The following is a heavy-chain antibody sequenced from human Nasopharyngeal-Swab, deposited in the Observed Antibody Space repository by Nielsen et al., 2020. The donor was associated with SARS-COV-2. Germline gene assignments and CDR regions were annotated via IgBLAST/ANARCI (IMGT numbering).Heavy chain of an antibody. Sequence: ASVKVSCKTSGYTFASSDINWVRQATGRGLEWVGWMNLDSGDTHYAQEFQGKVTLTRDTSRSTAYMELSSLRSEDTAVYYCARGPRPKRHLDYWGQGTLVTVSS. D-gene: IGHD1-1*01. V-gene: IGHV1-8*01. CDR2: MNLDSGDT. CDR3: ARGPRPKRHLDY. J-gene: IGHJ4*02. CDR1: GYTFASSD.